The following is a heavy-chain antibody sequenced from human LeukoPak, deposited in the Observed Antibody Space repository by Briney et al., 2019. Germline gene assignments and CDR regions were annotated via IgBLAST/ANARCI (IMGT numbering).Heavy chain of an antibody. J-gene: IGHJ4*02. V-gene: IGHV3-11*03. Sequence: GGSLRLSCAASGFTFSGYYMNWIRQAPGKGLEWISDISSSSSYTNYADSVKGRFTISRDNAKNSLYLQMNSLRAEDTAVYYCASNSMIFDWGQGTLVTVSS. D-gene: IGHD3/OR15-3a*01. CDR3: ASNSMIFD. CDR1: GFTFSGYY. CDR2: ISSSSSYT.